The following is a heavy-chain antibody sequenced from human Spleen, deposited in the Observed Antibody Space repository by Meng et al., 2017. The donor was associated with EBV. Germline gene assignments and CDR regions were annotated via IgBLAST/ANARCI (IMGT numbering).Heavy chain of an antibody. CDR3: ASESPDRFIDP. CDR1: GYTFTGYY. V-gene: IGHV1-2*06. Sequence: QAQLVQSGAEVEKPGASVKVSCKASGYTFTGYYMHWVRQAPGQGLEWMGRINPNTGGTNYAQNFQGRVTMTRDTSITTAYMELSSLTSEDTAMYFCASESPDRFIDPWGQGTLVTVSS. CDR2: INPNTGGT. J-gene: IGHJ5*02. D-gene: IGHD3-10*01.